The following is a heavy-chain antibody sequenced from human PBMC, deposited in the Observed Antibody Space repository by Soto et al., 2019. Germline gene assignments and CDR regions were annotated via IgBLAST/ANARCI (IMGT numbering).Heavy chain of an antibody. D-gene: IGHD2-2*01. J-gene: IGHJ4*02. V-gene: IGHV2-26*01. CDR1: GFSLSNARMG. CDR3: ARTLGVTSCPAY. Sequence: SGPPRVNPTETLTLTCTVSGFSLSNARMGVRWIHQPPGKALEGLAHIFSNDEKSYSTSLKSRLTISKDTSKSQVVLTMTNMDPVDTATYYCARTLGVTSCPAYWGQGTLVTVSS. CDR2: IFSNDEK.